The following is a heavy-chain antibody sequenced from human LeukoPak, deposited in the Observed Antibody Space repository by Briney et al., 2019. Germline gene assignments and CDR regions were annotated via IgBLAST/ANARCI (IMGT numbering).Heavy chain of an antibody. Sequence: SETLPLACTVSGGSISSYYWSWIRQPPGKGLEWIGYIYYSGSTNYNPSLKSRVTISVDTSKNQFSLKLSSVTAADTAVYYCARGLAARRFDYWGQGTLVTVSS. CDR3: ARGLAARRFDY. J-gene: IGHJ4*02. D-gene: IGHD6-6*01. CDR2: IYYSGST. V-gene: IGHV4-59*01. CDR1: GGSISSYY.